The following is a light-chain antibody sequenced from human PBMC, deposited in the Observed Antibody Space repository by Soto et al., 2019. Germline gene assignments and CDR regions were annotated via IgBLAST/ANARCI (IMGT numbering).Light chain of an antibody. CDR2: GAS. V-gene: IGKV1-27*01. CDR1: QDIGNF. CDR3: QQYNCAPLT. J-gene: IGKJ4*01. Sequence: IQMTQSPSSLSASPGDSVTITCRASQDIGNFLAWYQQKPGTVAKLLIYGASTLQSGVPSRFSGSGSETNFTLTIASLQAEDAASYYCQQYNCAPLTFGGGTKVEIK.